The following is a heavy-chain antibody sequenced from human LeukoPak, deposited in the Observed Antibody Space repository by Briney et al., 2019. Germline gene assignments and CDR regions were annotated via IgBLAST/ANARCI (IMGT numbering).Heavy chain of an antibody. V-gene: IGHV3-21*01. CDR1: GFTFSSYS. J-gene: IGHJ6*03. Sequence: GGSLRLSCAASGFTFSSYSMNWVRQAPGKGLEWVSSISSSSSYIYYADSVKGRFTISRDNAKNSLYLQMNSLRAEDTAVYYCARDPTIAAAGTYYYYYYMDVRGKGTTVTVSS. CDR2: ISSSSSYI. CDR3: ARDPTIAAAGTYYYYYYMDV. D-gene: IGHD6-13*01.